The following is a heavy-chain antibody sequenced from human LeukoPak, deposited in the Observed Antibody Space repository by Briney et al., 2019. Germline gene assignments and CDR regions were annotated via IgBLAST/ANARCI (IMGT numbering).Heavy chain of an antibody. Sequence: PGGSLRLSCTASGFTFSSYAVSWVRQAPGRGLEWVSAIRGSGGTTYYADSVKGRFTISRDNSKNTLYLQMNSLRAEDTAVYYCAKGNQLVVANWGQGTLVTVSS. CDR3: AKGNQLVVAN. J-gene: IGHJ4*02. D-gene: IGHD2-15*01. V-gene: IGHV3-23*01. CDR2: IRGSGGTT. CDR1: GFTFSSYA.